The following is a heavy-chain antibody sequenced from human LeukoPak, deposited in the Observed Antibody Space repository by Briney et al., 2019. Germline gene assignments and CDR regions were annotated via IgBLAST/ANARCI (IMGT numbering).Heavy chain of an antibody. V-gene: IGHV1-8*01. D-gene: IGHD3-3*01. CDR2: MNPNSGNT. CDR1: GYTFTSYD. CDR3: ARGSPPEYYDLWSGYYTYYYYGMDV. Sequence: ASVKVSCKASGYTFTSYDINWVRQATGQGLEWMGWMNPNSGNTGYAQKLQGRVTMTRNTSISTAYMELSSLRSEDTAVYYCARGSPPEYYDLWSGYYTYYYYGMDVWGQGTTVTVSS. J-gene: IGHJ6*02.